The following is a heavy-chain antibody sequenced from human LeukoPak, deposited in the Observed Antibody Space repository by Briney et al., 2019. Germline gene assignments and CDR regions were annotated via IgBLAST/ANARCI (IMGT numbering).Heavy chain of an antibody. CDR2: IYYSGST. Sequence: SETLSLTCTVSGGSISSSSYYWGWIRQPPGKGLEWIGSIYYSGSTYYNPSLKSRVTISVDTSKNQFSLKLSSVTAADTAVYYCARSIGNWFDPWGQGTLVTVSS. CDR1: GGSISSSSYY. D-gene: IGHD2-15*01. CDR3: ARSIGNWFDP. J-gene: IGHJ5*02. V-gene: IGHV4-39*01.